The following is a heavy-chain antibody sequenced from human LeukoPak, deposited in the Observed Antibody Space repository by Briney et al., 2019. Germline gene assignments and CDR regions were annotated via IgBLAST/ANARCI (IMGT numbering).Heavy chain of an antibody. D-gene: IGHD4-23*01. Sequence: GGSLRLSCAASGFTFSGYYMSWIRQAPGKGLEWVSYIGSSGSTIYYADSVKGRFTISRDNAKNSLYLQMNSLRAEDTAVYYCARDADGGNSWGQGTLVTVSS. CDR1: GFTFSGYY. CDR3: ARDADGGNS. CDR2: IGSSGSTI. J-gene: IGHJ4*02. V-gene: IGHV3-11*01.